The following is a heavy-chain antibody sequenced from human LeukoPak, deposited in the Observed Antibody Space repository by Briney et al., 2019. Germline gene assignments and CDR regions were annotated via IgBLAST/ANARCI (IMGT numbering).Heavy chain of an antibody. CDR2: INYSGST. D-gene: IGHD3-3*02. J-gene: IGHJ4*02. V-gene: IGHV4-30-4*01. CDR3: AGKEAFSYFDY. CDR1: GGSISSGDYY. Sequence: SQTLSLTCTVSGGSISSGDYYWSWIRQPPGKGLEWIGYINYSGSTYYNPSLKSQVTISVDTSKNQFSLMLSSVTAADTAVYYCAGKEAFSYFDYWGQGTLVTVSS.